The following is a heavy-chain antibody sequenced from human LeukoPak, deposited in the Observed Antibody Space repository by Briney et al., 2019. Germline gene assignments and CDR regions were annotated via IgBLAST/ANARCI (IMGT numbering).Heavy chain of an antibody. Sequence: GGSLRLSCEASGFTFSNSGMHWVRQAPGKGLEWVAFIRYDGSNKYYADSVKGRFTISRDNSKNTLYLQMNSLRAEDTAVYYCAKGGNRGTYLFDYWGQGTLVTVSS. J-gene: IGHJ4*02. V-gene: IGHV3-30*02. CDR1: GFTFSNSG. D-gene: IGHD1-26*01. CDR3: AKGGNRGTYLFDY. CDR2: IRYDGSNK.